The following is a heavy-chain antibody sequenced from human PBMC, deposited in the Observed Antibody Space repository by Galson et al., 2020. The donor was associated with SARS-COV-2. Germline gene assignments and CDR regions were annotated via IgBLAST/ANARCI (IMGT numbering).Heavy chain of an antibody. CDR1: GGSFSGYY. Sequence: SETLTLTCAVYGGSFSGYYWSWIRQPPGKGLEWIGAINSSGSTNYNPSLKSRVTISVDTYNNHFSLKLSSVTAADTAVYYCAREENFFLVVTGRRMWYFDWWGRVSRGTVAS. D-gene: IGHD2-21*02. CDR2: INSSGST. J-gene: IGHJ4*02. CDR3: AREENFFLVVTGRRMWYFDW. V-gene: IGHV4-34*01.